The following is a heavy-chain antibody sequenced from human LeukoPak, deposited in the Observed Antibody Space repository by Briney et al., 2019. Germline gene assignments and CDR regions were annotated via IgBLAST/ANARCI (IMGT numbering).Heavy chain of an antibody. CDR1: GYTFASFG. Sequence: ASVTVSCKASGYTFASFGVSWVRQAPGQGLEWMAWISVYNGNTNIAQKFQGRVTVTTDTSTNTAYMELRSLRSDDTAVYYCARDIVVVVGSFYYGMDVWGQGTTVTVSS. J-gene: IGHJ6*02. CDR2: ISVYNGNT. V-gene: IGHV1-18*01. CDR3: ARDIVVVVGSFYYGMDV. D-gene: IGHD2-15*01.